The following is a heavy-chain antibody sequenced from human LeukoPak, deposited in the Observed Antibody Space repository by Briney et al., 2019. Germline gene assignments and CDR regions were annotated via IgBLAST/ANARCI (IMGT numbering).Heavy chain of an antibody. V-gene: IGHV3-23*01. J-gene: IGHJ4*02. Sequence: GGSLRLSCAASGFTFSSYAMSWVRQAPGKGLEWVSSISNSGGSTYYADSVKGRFTISRDDAKKTLYLQMNSLRAADTAVYYCAKVRGSGWYYFDYWGQGTLVTVSS. CDR3: AKVRGSGWYYFDY. CDR1: GFTFSSYA. CDR2: ISNSGGST. D-gene: IGHD6-19*01.